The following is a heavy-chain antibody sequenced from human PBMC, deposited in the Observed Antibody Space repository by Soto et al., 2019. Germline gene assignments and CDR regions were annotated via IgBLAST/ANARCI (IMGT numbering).Heavy chain of an antibody. V-gene: IGHV3-30*03. CDR1: GFTFSSYG. CDR3: ARTERGMDV. CDR2: ISYDGSNK. J-gene: IGHJ6*02. D-gene: IGHD6-25*01. Sequence: GGSLRLSCAASGFTFSSYGMHWVRQAPGKGLEWVAVISYDGSNKYDADSVKGRFTISRDNSKNTLYLQMNSLRAEDTAVYYCARTERGMDVWGQGTTVTVSS.